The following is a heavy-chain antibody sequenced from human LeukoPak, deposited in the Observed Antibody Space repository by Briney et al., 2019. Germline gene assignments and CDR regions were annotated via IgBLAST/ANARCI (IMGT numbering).Heavy chain of an antibody. CDR1: GFTFSSST. CDR3: VYGDNRGY. J-gene: IGHJ4*02. D-gene: IGHD4-17*01. Sequence: RPGGSLRLSCAASGFTFSSSTMNWVRQAPGQGLEWVPSISSSSSNTHYADSVKGRFTISRDNAKNSLYLQMNSLRDEDTAVHYCVYGDNRGYWGQGTLVTVSS. V-gene: IGHV3-21*01. CDR2: ISSSSSNT.